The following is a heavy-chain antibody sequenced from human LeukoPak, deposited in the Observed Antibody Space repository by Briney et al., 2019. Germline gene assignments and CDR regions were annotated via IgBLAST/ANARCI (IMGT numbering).Heavy chain of an antibody. CDR1: GFTFSSYS. Sequence: GGSLRLSCAASGFTFSSYSMNWVRQAPGKGLEWVSSISSSSSYIYYADSVKGRFTISRDNAKNSLYLQMNSLRAEDTAVYYCAREPPYSSSSKSLDYWGQGTLVTVSS. CDR2: ISSSSSYI. D-gene: IGHD6-6*01. CDR3: AREPPYSSSSKSLDY. J-gene: IGHJ4*02. V-gene: IGHV3-21*01.